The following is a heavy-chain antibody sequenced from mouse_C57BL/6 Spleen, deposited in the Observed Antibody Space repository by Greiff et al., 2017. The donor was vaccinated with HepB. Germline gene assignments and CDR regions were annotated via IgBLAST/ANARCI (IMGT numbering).Heavy chain of an antibody. V-gene: IGHV1-69*01. J-gene: IGHJ4*01. CDR3: ARGSSYAMDY. CDR2: IEPSDSYT. CDR1: GYTFTSYW. Sequence: QVQLQQPGAELVMPGASVKLSCKASGYTFTSYWMHWVKQRPGQGLEWIGEIEPSDSYTNYNQKFKGKSTLTVDKSSSTAYMQLSSLTSEDSAVYYCARGSSYAMDYWGQGTSVTVSS.